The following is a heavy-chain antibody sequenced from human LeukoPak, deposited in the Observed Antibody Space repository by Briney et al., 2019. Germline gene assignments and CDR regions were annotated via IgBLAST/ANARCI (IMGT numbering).Heavy chain of an antibody. CDR2: INDISTDR. CDR1: VFTFSGYA. CDR3: AKEVSSSWSH. V-gene: IGHV3-23*01. J-gene: IGHJ4*02. Sequence: GGSLRLSCAPSVFTFSGYAMSCVRRAPGKGLEWVSGINDISTDRYYADSVRGRFSISRDNSKNTLYLQMNSLRAEDTAVYYCAKEVSSSWSHWGQGTLVTVSS. D-gene: IGHD6-13*01.